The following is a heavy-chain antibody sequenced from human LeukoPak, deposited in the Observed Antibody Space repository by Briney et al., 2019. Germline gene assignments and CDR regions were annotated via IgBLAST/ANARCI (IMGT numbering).Heavy chain of an antibody. CDR1: GCTFTDYY. D-gene: IGHD1-26*01. CDR2: INPNSGGT. Sequence: ASVKVSCKASGCTFTDYYMHWVRQAPGQGLEWMGWINPNSGGTNYARKFQGRVTVTRDASISTAYMELSRVTSDDTAVYYCARNHRDGSYSHFDYWGQGTLVTVSS. V-gene: IGHV1-2*02. J-gene: IGHJ4*02. CDR3: ARNHRDGSYSHFDY.